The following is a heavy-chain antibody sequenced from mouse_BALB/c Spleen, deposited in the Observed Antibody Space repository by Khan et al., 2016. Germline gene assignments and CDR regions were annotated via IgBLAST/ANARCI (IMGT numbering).Heavy chain of an antibody. CDR3: ARGDYYGSSPWYFDV. CDR2: INTYTGEP. V-gene: IGHV9-3-1*01. CDR1: GYTFTNYG. D-gene: IGHD1-1*01. J-gene: IGHJ1*01. Sequence: QIQLVQSGPELKKPGETVKISCKASGYTFTNYGMNWVKQAPGKGLKWMGWINTYTGEPTYADDFKGRFAFSLETSASTAYLQINNLKNEDTATYFCARGDYYGSSPWYFDVWGAGTTVTVSS.